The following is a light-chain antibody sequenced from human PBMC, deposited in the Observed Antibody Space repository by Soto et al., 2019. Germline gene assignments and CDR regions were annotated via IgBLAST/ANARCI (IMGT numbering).Light chain of an antibody. V-gene: IGKV1-39*01. Sequence: DIQMTQSPSTLSGSVGDRVTITCRASQSVSTYLNLYQQRLGEAPKLLSYAASTLQSGVPSRFSASGSGTDFTLTISSLQPEDFGTYYCQQSYSPPFAFGPGTKVDIK. CDR1: QSVSTY. J-gene: IGKJ3*01. CDR2: AAS. CDR3: QQSYSPPFA.